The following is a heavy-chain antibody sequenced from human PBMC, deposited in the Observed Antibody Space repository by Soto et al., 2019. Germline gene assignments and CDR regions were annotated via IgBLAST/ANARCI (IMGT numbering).Heavy chain of an antibody. V-gene: IGHV3-23*01. CDR1: GFTFSVFA. CDR2: ISGRGENT. Sequence: DVQLLESGGGLVQPGGSLRLSCAASGFTFSVFAMSWVRQAPGKGLELVSTISGRGENTYYADSVKGRFTISRDNSKNTLNLQMNSLRGEDTAVYYCAKDRGTGDYGVNAVDSWGQGTMVTVAS. CDR3: AKDRGTGDYGVNAVDS. J-gene: IGHJ3*02. D-gene: IGHD7-27*01.